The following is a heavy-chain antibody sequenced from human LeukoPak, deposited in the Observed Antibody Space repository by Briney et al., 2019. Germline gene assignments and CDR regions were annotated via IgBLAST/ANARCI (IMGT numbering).Heavy chain of an antibody. CDR1: GFGFGQYE. Sequence: GGSLRLSCAASGFGFGQYEMNWVRQAPGKGLEWIAYISVRAGTIYYGDSAEGRFTISRDDAKNSLYLQMNGLRVQDTAIYYCAKDFPHYYEVPHGMDVWGQGTTVTV. D-gene: IGHD3-22*01. CDR3: AKDFPHYYEVPHGMDV. CDR2: ISVRAGTI. V-gene: IGHV3-48*03. J-gene: IGHJ6*02.